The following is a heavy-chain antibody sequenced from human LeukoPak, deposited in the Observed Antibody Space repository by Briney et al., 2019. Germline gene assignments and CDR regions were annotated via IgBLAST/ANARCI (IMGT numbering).Heavy chain of an antibody. J-gene: IGHJ4*02. CDR3: ARAYCGGDCYSGVFDY. V-gene: IGHV3-21*01. CDR2: ISSSSSYI. Sequence: GGSLRLSCAASGFTFSSYSMNWVRQAPGKGLEWVSSISSSSSYIYYADSVKGRFTISRDNAKNSLYLQMNSLRAEDTAVYYCARAYCGGDCYSGVFDYWGQGTLVTVSS. D-gene: IGHD2-21*02. CDR1: GFTFSSYS.